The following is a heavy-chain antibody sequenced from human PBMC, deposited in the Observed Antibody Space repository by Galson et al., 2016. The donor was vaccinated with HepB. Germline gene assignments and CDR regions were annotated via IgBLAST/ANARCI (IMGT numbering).Heavy chain of an antibody. CDR2: IYHSEIT. D-gene: IGHD4-17*01. V-gene: IGHV4-4*02. CDR3: ASYRVRSLAGSDAFDT. CDR1: GGSISGNNW. Sequence: SETLSLTCAVSGGSISGNNWWSWVRQPPGKRLEWIGEIYHSEITYYNPSLKSRATMFVDKSKNHFSLNLMSVTAADTAVYYCASYRVRSLAGSDAFDTWGQGTLVTVSS. J-gene: IGHJ3*02.